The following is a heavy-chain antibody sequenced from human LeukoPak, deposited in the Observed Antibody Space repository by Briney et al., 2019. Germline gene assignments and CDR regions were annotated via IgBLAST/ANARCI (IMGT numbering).Heavy chain of an antibody. CDR1: GFTFSSYY. J-gene: IGHJ6*03. V-gene: IGHV3-7*01. CDR2: IRQDGSER. Sequence: GGSLTLSCAASGFTFSSYYMSWVRQAPGKGLEWVANIRQDGSERYYVDSVKGRFTISRDKAKNSLYLQMNSLRAEDTAVYYCASSPYYYYYMDVWGKGTTVTVSS. CDR3: ASSPYYYYYMDV.